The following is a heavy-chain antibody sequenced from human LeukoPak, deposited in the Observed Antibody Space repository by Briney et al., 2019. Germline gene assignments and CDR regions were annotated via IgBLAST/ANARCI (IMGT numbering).Heavy chain of an antibody. CDR3: AKDGYSNYALFKFYYYYYYMDV. V-gene: IGHV3-23*01. CDR2: ISGSGGST. D-gene: IGHD4-11*01. J-gene: IGHJ6*03. CDR1: GFTFSSYA. Sequence: PGGSLRLSCAASGFTFSSYAMSWVRQAPGKGLEWVSAISGSGGSTYYADSVKGRFTISRDNSKNTLYLQMNSLRAEDTAVYYCAKDGYSNYALFKFYYYYYYMDVWGKGTTVTVSS.